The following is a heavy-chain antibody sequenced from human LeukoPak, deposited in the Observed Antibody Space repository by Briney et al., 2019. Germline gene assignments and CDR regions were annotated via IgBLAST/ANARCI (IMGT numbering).Heavy chain of an antibody. J-gene: IGHJ4*02. CDR2: ISSSSSYI. CDR1: GFTFSSYS. Sequence: GGSLRLSCAASGFTFSSYSMNWVRQAPGKGLEWVSSISSSSSYIYYADSVKGRFTISRDNSKNTLYLQMNSLRAEDTAVYYCAKDGPKRGYYDSSGYYNEVYWGQGTLVTVSS. V-gene: IGHV3-21*01. CDR3: AKDGPKRGYYDSSGYYNEVY. D-gene: IGHD3-22*01.